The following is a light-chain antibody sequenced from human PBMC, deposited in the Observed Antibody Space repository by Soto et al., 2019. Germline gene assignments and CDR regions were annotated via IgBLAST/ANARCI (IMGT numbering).Light chain of an antibody. Sequence: QSALTQPRSVSGSPGQSVTISCTGTSSDVGGYNYVSWYQQHPGKAPKLMIYDVSKRPSGVPDRFSGSKSGTSASLAISGLQSEDEADYYCAAWDDSLNALFGGGTKLTVL. CDR3: AAWDDSLNAL. CDR1: SSDVGGYNY. CDR2: DVS. J-gene: IGLJ2*01. V-gene: IGLV2-11*01.